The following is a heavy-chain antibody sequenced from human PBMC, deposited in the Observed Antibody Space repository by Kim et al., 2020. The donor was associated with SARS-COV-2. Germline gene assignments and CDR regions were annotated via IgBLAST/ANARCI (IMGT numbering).Heavy chain of an antibody. D-gene: IGHD6-6*01. V-gene: IGHV3-30*18. CDR2: ISYDGSRK. CDR1: GFTFSSFG. Sequence: GGSLRLSCAASGFTFSSFGMHWVRQAPGKGLEWVAVISYDGSRKNYADSALGRFNISRDNSKNTLYLQMNSLTPEDTAVYYCAKDSQRIGGRPQLYFYYMDVWGKGNTVPVSS. CDR3: AKDSQRIGGRPQLYFYYMDV. J-gene: IGHJ6*03.